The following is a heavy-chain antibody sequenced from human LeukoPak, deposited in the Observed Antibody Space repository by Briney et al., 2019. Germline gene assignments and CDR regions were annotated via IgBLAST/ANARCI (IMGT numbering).Heavy chain of an antibody. D-gene: IGHD1-1*01. V-gene: IGHV3-7*01. CDR3: ATVTSYRVDY. CDR1: GFSFSTYW. Sequence: PGGSLRLSCGASGFSFSTYWMSWVRQAPGKGQEWVANINHDGRKKPYVDSVKGRFTISRDNAKNSLFLQMNSLRPEDTAVYYCATVTSYRVDYWGQGTLVTVSS. CDR2: INHDGRKK. J-gene: IGHJ4*02.